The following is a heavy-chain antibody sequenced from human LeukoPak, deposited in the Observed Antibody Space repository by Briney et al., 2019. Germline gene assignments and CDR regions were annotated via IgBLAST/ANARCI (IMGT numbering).Heavy chain of an antibody. CDR2: ISAYNGNT. CDR3: ARVLTMVRGAFNWFDP. D-gene: IGHD3-10*01. CDR1: GYTFTSYG. Sequence: GASVKVSCKASGYTFTSYGISWVRQAPGQGLEWMGWISAYNGNTNYAQKLQGRVTMTTDTSTSTAYMELRSLRSDVTAVYYCARVLTMVRGAFNWFDPWGQGTLVTVSS. V-gene: IGHV1-18*01. J-gene: IGHJ5*02.